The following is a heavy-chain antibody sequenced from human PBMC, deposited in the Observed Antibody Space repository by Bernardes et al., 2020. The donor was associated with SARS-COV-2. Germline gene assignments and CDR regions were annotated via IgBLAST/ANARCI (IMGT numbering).Heavy chain of an antibody. CDR1: GFTFRISA. J-gene: IGHJ6*02. V-gene: IGHV3-23*01. CDR2: ISGRGGST. D-gene: IGHD6-13*01. CDR3: AKVIAAAGKGGVFDYYYGMDV. Sequence: GGALIPSCTASGFTFRISAMSWVRQAPGTGLEWVSAISGRGGSTCYADSVRGRFTISRDNSKNTLYMQMNSLRAEDTAVYYCAKVIAAAGKGGVFDYYYGMDVWGQGTTVTVSS.